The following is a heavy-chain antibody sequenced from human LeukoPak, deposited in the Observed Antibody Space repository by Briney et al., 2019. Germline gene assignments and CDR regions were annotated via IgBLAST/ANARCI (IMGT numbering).Heavy chain of an antibody. CDR2: IVVGSGNT. Sequence: SVKVSCKASGYTFTDYPMIWVRQARGQRLEWIGWIVVGSGNTNYAQKFQERVTITRDMSTSTAYMELSSLRSEDTAVYYCAARGLGELSAFDIWGQGTMVTVSS. J-gene: IGHJ3*02. D-gene: IGHD3-16*02. V-gene: IGHV1-58*02. CDR1: GYTFTDYP. CDR3: AARGLGELSAFDI.